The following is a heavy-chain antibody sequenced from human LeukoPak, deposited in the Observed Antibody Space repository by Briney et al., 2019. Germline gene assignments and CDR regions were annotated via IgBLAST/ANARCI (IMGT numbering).Heavy chain of an antibody. CDR2: ISSSGSTI. Sequence: GGSLRLSCAASGFTFSSYEMNWVRQAPGKGLEWVSYISSSGSTIYYADYVKGRFTISRDNAKNSLYLQMNSLRAEGTAVYYCARGYSYGYLYFDCWGQGTLVTVSS. J-gene: IGHJ4*02. CDR1: GFTFSSYE. CDR3: ARGYSYGYLYFDC. D-gene: IGHD5-18*01. V-gene: IGHV3-48*03.